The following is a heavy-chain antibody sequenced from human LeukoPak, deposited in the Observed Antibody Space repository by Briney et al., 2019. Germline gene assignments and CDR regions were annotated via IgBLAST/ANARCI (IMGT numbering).Heavy chain of an antibody. CDR2: ISSSSSYI. CDR1: GFTFSSYS. D-gene: IGHD1-26*01. CDR3: ASGYYDSSAYYFDY. V-gene: IGHV3-21*01. J-gene: IGHJ4*02. Sequence: GGSLRLSCAASGFTFSSYSMNWVRQAPGKGLEWVSSISSSSSYIYYADSVKGRFTISRDNAKNSLNLQMNSLRAEDTAVYYCASGYYDSSAYYFDYWGQGTLVTVSS.